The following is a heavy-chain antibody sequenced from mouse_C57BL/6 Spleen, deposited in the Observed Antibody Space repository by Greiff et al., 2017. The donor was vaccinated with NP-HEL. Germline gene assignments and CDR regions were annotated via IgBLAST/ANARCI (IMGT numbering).Heavy chain of an antibody. CDR1: GYTFTSYW. CDR2: IHPNSGST. J-gene: IGHJ3*01. Sequence: QVQLQQPGAELVKPGASVKLSCKASGYTFTSYWMHWVKQRPGQGLEWIGMIHPNSGSTNYNEKFKSKATLTVDKSSSTAYMQLSSLTSEDSAVYYCACTMVTTWFAYWGQGTLVTVSA. D-gene: IGHD2-2*01. CDR3: ACTMVTTWFAY. V-gene: IGHV1-64*01.